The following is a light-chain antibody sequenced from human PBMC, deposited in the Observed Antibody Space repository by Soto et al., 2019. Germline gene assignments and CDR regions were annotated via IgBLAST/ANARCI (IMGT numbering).Light chain of an antibody. Sequence: IPMTHSPSPLSASLGDRATITCRASQSISSYLNWYQQKPGKAPKLLIYAASSLQSGVPSRFSGSGSGTDFTLTISSLQPEDFATYYCQQSYSTPITFGQGTRLEIK. J-gene: IGKJ5*01. CDR3: QQSYSTPIT. V-gene: IGKV1-39*01. CDR2: AAS. CDR1: QSISSY.